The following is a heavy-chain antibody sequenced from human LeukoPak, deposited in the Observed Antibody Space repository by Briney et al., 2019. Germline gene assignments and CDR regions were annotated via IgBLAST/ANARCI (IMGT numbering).Heavy chain of an antibody. CDR1: GFTFSSCG. CDR2: IWYDGTNK. D-gene: IGHD2-8*02. V-gene: IGHV3-33*01. J-gene: IGHJ4*02. Sequence: GGSLRLSCAASGFTFSSCGMHWVRQAPGKGLEWVAVIWYDGTNKQYADSVKGRFNISRDNSENTLYLQMNSLRAEDTAVYYCVRTPVTGGSGTFYFDSWGQGTLVTVSS. CDR3: VRTPVTGGSGTFYFDS.